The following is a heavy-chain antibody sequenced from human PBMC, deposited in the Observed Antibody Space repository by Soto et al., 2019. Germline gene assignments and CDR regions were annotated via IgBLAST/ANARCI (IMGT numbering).Heavy chain of an antibody. Sequence: GGSLRLSCAASGFTVSSNYMSWVRQAPGKGLEWVSVIYSGGSTYYADSVKGRFTISRDNSKNTLYLQMNSLRAEDTAVYYCAREQVATMGYFDYWGQGTLVTVSS. CDR2: IYSGGST. D-gene: IGHD5-12*01. CDR1: GFTVSSNY. CDR3: AREQVATMGYFDY. J-gene: IGHJ4*02. V-gene: IGHV3-66*01.